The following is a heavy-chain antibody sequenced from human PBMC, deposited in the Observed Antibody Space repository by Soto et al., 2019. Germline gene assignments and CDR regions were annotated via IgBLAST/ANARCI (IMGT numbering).Heavy chain of an antibody. Sequence: QVQLVESGGGVVQPGRSLRLSCAASGFTFSSYGMHWVRQAPGKGLEWVAVIWYDGSNKYYADSVKGRFTISRDNSKNTLDLQMNSLRAEGTTVYYCASDESYGGLPKYGMAVWGQGTTVIVSS. V-gene: IGHV3-33*01. CDR2: IWYDGSNK. D-gene: IGHD4-17*01. J-gene: IGHJ6*02. CDR1: GFTFSSYG. CDR3: ASDESYGGLPKYGMAV.